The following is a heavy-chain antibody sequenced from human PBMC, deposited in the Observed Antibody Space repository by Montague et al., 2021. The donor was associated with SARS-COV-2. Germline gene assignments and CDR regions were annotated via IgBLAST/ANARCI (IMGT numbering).Heavy chain of an antibody. CDR1: RFTFSSSW. V-gene: IGHV3-7*01. CDR2: IKQDGSET. Sequence: SLRLSCAAPRFTFSSSWMNWVRQAPGKGLEWVADIKQDGSETYYVDSVKGRFTISRDNAKNSLYLQMNSLRAEDTAVYYCAREMSGGSYSCGRYYVYYGMDVWGQGTTVTVSS. CDR3: AREMSGGSYSCGRYYVYYGMDV. D-gene: IGHD2-15*01. J-gene: IGHJ6*02.